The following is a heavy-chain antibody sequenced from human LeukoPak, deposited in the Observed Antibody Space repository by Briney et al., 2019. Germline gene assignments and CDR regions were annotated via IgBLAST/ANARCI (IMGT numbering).Heavy chain of an antibody. D-gene: IGHD4-17*01. CDR1: GFSFSNHG. Sequence: GGSLRLSCAASGFSFSNHGMHWVRQAPGKGLEWVAFIRYDGSNEYYADSVKGRFTISRDDAKNSLYLQMNSLRAEDTAVYYCARQVTTYDFWGQGTLVTVSS. CDR3: ARQVTTYDF. V-gene: IGHV3-30*02. CDR2: IRYDGSNE. J-gene: IGHJ4*02.